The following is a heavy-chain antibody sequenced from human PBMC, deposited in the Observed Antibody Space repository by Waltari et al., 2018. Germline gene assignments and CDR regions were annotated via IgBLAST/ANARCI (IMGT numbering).Heavy chain of an antibody. D-gene: IGHD3-3*01. Sequence: QVQLQESGPGLVKPSETLSLTCTVSGGSISSYYWSWIRQPAGQGLEWIGRIYTSGSTNYNPSLKSRVTMSVDTSKNQFSLKLSSVTAADTAVYYCARGNSRGLEGILEIHNWFDPWGQGTLVTVSS. J-gene: IGHJ5*02. CDR2: IYTSGST. CDR1: GGSISSYY. V-gene: IGHV4-4*07. CDR3: ARGNSRGLEGILEIHNWFDP.